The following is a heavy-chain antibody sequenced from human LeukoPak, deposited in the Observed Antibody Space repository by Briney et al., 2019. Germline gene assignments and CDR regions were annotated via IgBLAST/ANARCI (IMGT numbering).Heavy chain of an antibody. CDR3: ARGAYYDILTGYYTILGFDY. Sequence: ASVKVSCKASGYTFTGYYMHWVRQAPGQGLEWMGWINPNSGDTNYAQKFQGWVTMTRDTSISTAYMELSRLRSDDTAVYYCARGAYYDILTGYYTILGFDYWGQGTLVTVSS. CDR1: GYTFTGYY. J-gene: IGHJ4*02. D-gene: IGHD3-9*01. V-gene: IGHV1-2*04. CDR2: INPNSGDT.